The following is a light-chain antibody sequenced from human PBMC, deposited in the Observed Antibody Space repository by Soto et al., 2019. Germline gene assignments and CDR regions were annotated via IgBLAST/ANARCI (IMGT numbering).Light chain of an antibody. CDR1: RTVFNF. J-gene: IGKJ2*01. Sequence: EIALTQSPATLSLSPGERATLSCRANRTVFNFLIWYQQKPGQAPRLLIYDASNRATDIPAGFSGTGSGTDFRLTISSLEPEDFALYFCQQRAIWPYTFGPGTKLEL. CDR2: DAS. V-gene: IGKV3-11*01. CDR3: QQRAIWPYT.